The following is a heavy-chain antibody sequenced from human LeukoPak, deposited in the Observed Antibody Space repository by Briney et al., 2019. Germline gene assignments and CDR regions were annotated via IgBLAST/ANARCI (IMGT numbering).Heavy chain of an antibody. J-gene: IGHJ4*02. CDR2: INHSGST. Sequence: SETLSLTCTVSGGSIGSFYWSWIRQPPGKGLEWIGEINHSGSTNYNPSLKSRVTISEDTSKNQFSLKLSSVTAADTAVYYCAISSYGSGSATDLDYWGQGTLVTVSS. CDR1: GGSIGSFY. CDR3: AISSYGSGSATDLDY. V-gene: IGHV4-34*01. D-gene: IGHD3-10*01.